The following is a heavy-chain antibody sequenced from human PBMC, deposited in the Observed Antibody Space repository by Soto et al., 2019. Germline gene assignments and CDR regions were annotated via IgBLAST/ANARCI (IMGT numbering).Heavy chain of an antibody. V-gene: IGHV4-61*01. D-gene: IGHD6-6*01. CDR1: GGSVSSGSYY. CDR2: IYYSGST. Sequence: QVQLQESGPGLVKPSETLSLTCTVSGGSVSSGSYYWSWIRQPPGKGLEWIGYIYYSGSTNYNPSLKSRVTISVDTSKNQFSLKLSSVTAADTAVYYCAREAARPDLFGTRWFDPWGQGTLVTVSS. J-gene: IGHJ5*02. CDR3: AREAARPDLFGTRWFDP.